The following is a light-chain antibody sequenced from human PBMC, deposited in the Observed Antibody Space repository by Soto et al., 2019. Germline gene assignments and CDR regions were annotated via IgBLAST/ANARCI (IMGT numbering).Light chain of an antibody. CDR2: EVS. V-gene: IGLV2-14*01. CDR3: TSYTSISLYV. J-gene: IGLJ1*01. Sequence: QSVLTQPASVSGSVGQSITISCTGTSSDVGGYDFVSWYQHHPGKAPKLIIYEVSNRPSGISNRFSGSKSGNTASLTISGLQAVDEADYYCTSYTSISLYVFGTGTKVTVL. CDR1: SSDVGGYDF.